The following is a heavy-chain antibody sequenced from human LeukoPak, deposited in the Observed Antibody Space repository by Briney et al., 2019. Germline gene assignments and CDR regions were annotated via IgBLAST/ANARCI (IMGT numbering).Heavy chain of an antibody. J-gene: IGHJ4*02. Sequence: PGGSLRLSCAASGFTFSSYAMHWVRQAPGKGLEWVAVISYDGSNKYYADSVKGRFTISRDNSKNTLYLQMNSLRADDTAVYYCAKDQSSGWPHYFDYWGRGTLVTVSS. CDR3: AKDQSSGWPHYFDY. CDR1: GFTFSSYA. V-gene: IGHV3-30*04. CDR2: ISYDGSNK. D-gene: IGHD6-19*01.